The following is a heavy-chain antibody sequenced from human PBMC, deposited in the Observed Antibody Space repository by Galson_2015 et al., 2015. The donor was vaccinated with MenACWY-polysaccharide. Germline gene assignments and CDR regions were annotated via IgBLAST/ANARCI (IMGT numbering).Heavy chain of an antibody. CDR3: ARETYRAFWSGFYHDAFDV. D-gene: IGHD3-3*01. V-gene: IGHV1-18*01. CDR1: GYTFTSYG. J-gene: IGHJ3*01. Sequence: QSGAEVKKPGASVKVSCKASGYTFTSYGITWVRQAPGQGLECMGWISSYNGNTNYAQNLQGRVTFTIDTATSTAYMELRSLTSDDTAVYYCARETYRAFWSGFYHDAFDVWGQGTMVTVSS. CDR2: ISSYNGNT.